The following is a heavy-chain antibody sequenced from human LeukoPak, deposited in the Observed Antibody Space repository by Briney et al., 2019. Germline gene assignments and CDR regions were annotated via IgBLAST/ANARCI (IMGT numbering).Heavy chain of an antibody. Sequence: PGRSLRPSCPAAAVTVSSFAMGWVSHAEGNWLEWVSRMRGSSGRTVYADSVKGRFTISRDNSKNTLFVQMNSLRGEDTAVYYCAKQRGALRENWLFDHWGQGTLVTVSA. CDR2: MRGSSGRT. J-gene: IGHJ4*02. V-gene: IGHV3-23*01. D-gene: IGHD3-9*01. CDR1: AVTVSSFA. CDR3: AKQRGALRENWLFDH.